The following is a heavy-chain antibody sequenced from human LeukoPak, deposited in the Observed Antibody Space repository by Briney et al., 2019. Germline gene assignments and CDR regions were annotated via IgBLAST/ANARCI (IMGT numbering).Heavy chain of an antibody. Sequence: SQTLSLTCTVSGGSISSGGYYWSWIRQHPGMGLEWIGYIYYSGSTYYNPSLKSRVTISVDTSKNQFSLKLSSVTAADTAVYYCARDLGQQLVPNYYYYGMDVWGQGTTVTVSS. CDR1: GGSISSGGYY. V-gene: IGHV4-31*03. CDR3: ARDLGQQLVPNYYYYGMDV. CDR2: IYYSGST. J-gene: IGHJ6*02. D-gene: IGHD6-13*01.